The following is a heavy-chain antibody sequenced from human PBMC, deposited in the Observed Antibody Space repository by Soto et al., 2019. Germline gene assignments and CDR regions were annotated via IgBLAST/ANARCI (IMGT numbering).Heavy chain of an antibody. J-gene: IGHJ4*02. CDR1: GGSISSYY. V-gene: IGHV4-59*01. CDR2: IYYSGST. CDR3: ARDGAGVTTDGGDYFDY. Sequence: SETLSLTCTVSGGSISSYYWSWIRQPPGKGLEWIGYIYYSGSTNYNPSLKSRVTISVDTSKNQFSLKLSSVTAADTAVYYCARDGAGVTTDGGDYFDYWGQGTLVTVSS. D-gene: IGHD4-17*01.